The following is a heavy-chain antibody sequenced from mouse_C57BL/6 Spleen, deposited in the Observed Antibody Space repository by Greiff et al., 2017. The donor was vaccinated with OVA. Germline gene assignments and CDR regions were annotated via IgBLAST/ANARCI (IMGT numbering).Heavy chain of an antibody. CDR3: ARGHYDSAWFAY. D-gene: IGHD2-4*01. Sequence: EVKLVESEGGLVQPGSSMKLSCTASGFTFSDYYMAWVRQVPEKGLEWVANINYDGSSTYYLDSLKSRFIISRDNAKNILDLQMSSLKSEDTATYDCARGHYDSAWFAYWGQGTLVTVSA. CDR1: GFTFSDYY. J-gene: IGHJ3*01. CDR2: INYDGSST. V-gene: IGHV5-16*01.